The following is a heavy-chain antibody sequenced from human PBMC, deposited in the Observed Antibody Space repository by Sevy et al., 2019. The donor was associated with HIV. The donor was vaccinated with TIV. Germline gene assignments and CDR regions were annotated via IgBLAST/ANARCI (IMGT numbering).Heavy chain of an antibody. CDR1: GFTFSSYA. CDR3: ARDYLDGIVLWYYYMDV. V-gene: IGHV3-30-3*01. D-gene: IGHD2-8*01. Sequence: GGSLRLSCAASGFTFSSYAMHWVRQAPGKGLGWVAVISYDGSNKYYADSVKGRFTISRDNSKNTLYLQMNSLRAEDTAVYYCARDYLDGIVLWYYYMDVWGKGTTVTVSS. CDR2: ISYDGSNK. J-gene: IGHJ6*03.